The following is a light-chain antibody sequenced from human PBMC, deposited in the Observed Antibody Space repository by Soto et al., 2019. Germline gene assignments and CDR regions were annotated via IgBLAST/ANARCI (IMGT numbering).Light chain of an antibody. CDR3: QQYGSSPPFT. V-gene: IGKV3-20*01. CDR2: GAS. CDR1: QSVSNNY. J-gene: IGKJ5*01. Sequence: EIVLTQSPGTLSLSPGERATLSCRASQSVSNNYLAWYQQKPGQAPRLLIYGASSRATGIPDRFTGSGSGTNFSLTIARLEAADYAVYYCQQYGSSPPFTFGQGTQLDIK.